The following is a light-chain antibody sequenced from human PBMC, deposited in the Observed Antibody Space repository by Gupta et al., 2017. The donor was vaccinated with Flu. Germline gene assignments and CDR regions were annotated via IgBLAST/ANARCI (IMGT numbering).Light chain of an antibody. CDR2: GNM. V-gene: IGLV1-44*01. CDR3: AAWDDSLTGHYV. CDR1: SSNIGSNN. J-gene: IGLJ1*01. Sequence: QSVLAQPPSASGTPGQRVTISGSGSSSNIGSNNVNWYLQVPETAPKLLIYGNMERPSGVPARFSGSKSGTSASLAISGLQSEDEADYYCAAWDDSLTGHYVFGSGTTVTVL.